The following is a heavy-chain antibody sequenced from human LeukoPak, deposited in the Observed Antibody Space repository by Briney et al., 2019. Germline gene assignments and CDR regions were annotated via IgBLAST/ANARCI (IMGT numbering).Heavy chain of an antibody. CDR1: GFTFSSYA. D-gene: IGHD3-10*01. Sequence: PGGSLRLSCAASGFTFSSYAMSWVRQAPGKGLEWVSFISGSGGTTYYADSVKGRFTISRDNAKNSLYLQLNSLRAEDTATYYCAGDRGYLQFDYWGQGTLVTVSS. J-gene: IGHJ4*02. CDR3: AGDRGYLQFDY. CDR2: ISGSGGTT. V-gene: IGHV3-23*01.